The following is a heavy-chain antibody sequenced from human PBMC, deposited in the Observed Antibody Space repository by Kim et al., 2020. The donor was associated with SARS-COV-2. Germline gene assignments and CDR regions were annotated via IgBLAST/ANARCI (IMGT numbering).Heavy chain of an antibody. CDR3: ARGLQPYNWFDP. CDR1: GGSISSGGYY. D-gene: IGHD4-4*01. Sequence: SETLSLTCTVSGGSISSGGYYWSWIRQHPGKGLEWIGYIYYSGSTYYNPSLKSRVTISVDTSKNQFSLKLSSVTAADTAVYYCARGLQPYNWFDPWGQGTLVTVSS. CDR2: IYYSGST. V-gene: IGHV4-31*03. J-gene: IGHJ5*02.